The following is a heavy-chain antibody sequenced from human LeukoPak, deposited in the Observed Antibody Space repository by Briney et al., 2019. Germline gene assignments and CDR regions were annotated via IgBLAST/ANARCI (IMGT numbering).Heavy chain of an antibody. CDR3: ARSLSSTSPAGWFDP. Sequence: SETLSLTCTVSGGSISSYYWSWIRQPPGKGLEWIGYIYYSGSTNYNPSLKSRVTISVDTSKNQFSLKLSSVTAADTAVYYCARSLSSTSPAGWFDPWGQGTLVTVSS. D-gene: IGHD2-2*01. V-gene: IGHV4-59*12. J-gene: IGHJ5*02. CDR1: GGSISSYY. CDR2: IYYSGST.